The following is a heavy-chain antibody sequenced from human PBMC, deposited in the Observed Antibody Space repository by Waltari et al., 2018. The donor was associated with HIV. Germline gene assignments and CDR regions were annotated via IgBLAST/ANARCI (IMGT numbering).Heavy chain of an antibody. CDR1: GFTFSSYW. CDR2: IKQSSNEK. D-gene: IGHD6-19*01. J-gene: IGHJ4*02. CDR3: ARDDSGWYGATVDY. V-gene: IGHV3-7*01. Sequence: EVQLEESGGGLDKSGGCMRLSCAVSGFTFSSYWMTWVRQAPGKGLEWVANIKQSSNEKYYVDSVRDRFTISRDNAKNLVFLQMRSLRVEDTAVYYCARDDSGWYGATVDYWGQGTVVTVSS.